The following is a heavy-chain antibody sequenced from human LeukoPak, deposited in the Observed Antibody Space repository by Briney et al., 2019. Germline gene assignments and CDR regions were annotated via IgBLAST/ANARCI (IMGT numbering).Heavy chain of an antibody. CDR2: INWNGSST. V-gene: IGHV3-20*04. J-gene: IGHJ5*01. CDR1: GFTFDDYG. D-gene: IGHD3-9*01. CDR3: ARESPVLRYFDWLSWFDS. Sequence: GGSLRLSCAASGFTFDDYGVSWVRQAPGKGLEWVSGINWNGSSTGYADSVKGRFTMSRDNAKNSLYLQMNSLRAEDTALYYCARESPVLRYFDWLSWFDSWGQGTLVTVS.